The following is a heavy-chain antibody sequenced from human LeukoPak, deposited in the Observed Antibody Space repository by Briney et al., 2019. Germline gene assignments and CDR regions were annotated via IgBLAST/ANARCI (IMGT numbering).Heavy chain of an antibody. Sequence: PGGSLKLSCAASGFTFSGSAMHWVRQASGKGLEWVGRIRSKANSYATAYAASVKGRFTISRDDSKNTAYLQMNSLKTEDTAVYYCARGVEMADYWGQGTLVTVSS. V-gene: IGHV3-73*01. CDR1: GFTFSGSA. CDR3: ARGVEMADY. J-gene: IGHJ4*02. D-gene: IGHD5-24*01. CDR2: IRSKANSYAT.